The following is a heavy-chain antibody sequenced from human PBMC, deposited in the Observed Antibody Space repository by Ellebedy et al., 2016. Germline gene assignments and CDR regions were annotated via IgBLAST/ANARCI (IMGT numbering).Heavy chain of an antibody. Sequence: LRLXXTVSGGSISSGDYYWSWIRQPPGKGLEWIGYIYYSGSTYYNPSLKSRVTISVDTSKNQFSLKLSSVTAADTAVYYCARGDYGGNSVIIHWGQGTLVTVSS. CDR3: ARGDYGGNSVIIH. CDR1: GGSISSGDYY. V-gene: IGHV4-30-4*01. CDR2: IYYSGST. J-gene: IGHJ4*02. D-gene: IGHD4-23*01.